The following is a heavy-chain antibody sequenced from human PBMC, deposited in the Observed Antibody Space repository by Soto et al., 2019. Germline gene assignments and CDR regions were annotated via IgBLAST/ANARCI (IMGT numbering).Heavy chain of an antibody. CDR3: ASATTTTQDFDY. V-gene: IGHV4-39*01. Sequence: SETLSLTCTVSGGSISSSSYDWGWIRQPPGKGLEWIGSIYYSGSTYYNPSLKSRVTISVDTSKNQFSLKLSSVTAADTAVYYCASATTTTQDFDYWGQGTLVTVSS. CDR2: IYYSGST. D-gene: IGHD4-4*01. CDR1: GGSISSSSYD. J-gene: IGHJ4*02.